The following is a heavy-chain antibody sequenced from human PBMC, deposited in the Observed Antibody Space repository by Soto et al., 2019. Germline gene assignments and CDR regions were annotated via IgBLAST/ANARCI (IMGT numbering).Heavy chain of an antibody. J-gene: IGHJ6*02. Sequence: SQTLSLTCAISGDSVSSNSAAWNWIRQSPSRGLEWLGRTYYRSKWYNDYAVSVKSRITINPDTSKNQFSLQLNSVTPEDTAVYYCARDVIVVVTASLYGMDVWGQGTTVTVSS. CDR3: ARDVIVVVTASLYGMDV. D-gene: IGHD2-21*02. CDR2: TYYRSKWYN. CDR1: GDSVSSNSAA. V-gene: IGHV6-1*01.